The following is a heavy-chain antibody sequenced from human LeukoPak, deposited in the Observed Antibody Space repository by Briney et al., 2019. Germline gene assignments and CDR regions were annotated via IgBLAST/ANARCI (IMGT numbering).Heavy chain of an antibody. D-gene: IGHD6-13*01. Sequence: PGGSLRLSCAASGFTFSANGMSWVRQAPGKGLEWVSGISASALTTYYTDSVKGRFTISRDNSENTLSLQMSSLRADDTAVYYCAKVEAAAGSSYYYYHMDVWGKGTTVTVSS. CDR1: GFTFSANG. CDR2: ISASALTT. CDR3: AKVEAAAGSSYYYYHMDV. V-gene: IGHV3-23*01. J-gene: IGHJ6*03.